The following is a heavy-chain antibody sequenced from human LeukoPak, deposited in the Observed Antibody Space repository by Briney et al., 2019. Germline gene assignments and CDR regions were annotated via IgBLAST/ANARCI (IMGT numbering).Heavy chain of an antibody. J-gene: IGHJ4*02. CDR3: ARRKRDGYNWYFDY. D-gene: IGHD5-24*01. CDR2: IYYSGST. Sequence: PSETLSLTCTVSGGSISSSSYYWGWIRQPPGKGLEWIGSIYYSGSTYYNPSLKSRVTTSVDTSKNQFSLKLSSVTAADTAVYYCARRKRDGYNWYFDYWGQGTLVTVSS. V-gene: IGHV4-39*01. CDR1: GGSISSSSYY.